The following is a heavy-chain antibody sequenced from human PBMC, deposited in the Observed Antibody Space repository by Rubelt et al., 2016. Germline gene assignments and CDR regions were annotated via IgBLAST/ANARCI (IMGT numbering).Heavy chain of an antibody. Sequence: QLQLQESGPGLVKPSQTLSLTCTVSGASVSSGAYYWSWIRQHPGKGLEWIGHIYYSGSTVFSPSLKRRLTLSLDTSKNQFSRKLSAWTASDTAVYYCARDFGRWGYCDSWGQGLLVTVSS. CDR3: ARDFGRWGYCDS. CDR1: GASVSSGAYY. J-gene: IGHJ4*02. V-gene: IGHV4-31*03. D-gene: IGHD7-27*01. CDR2: IYYSGST.